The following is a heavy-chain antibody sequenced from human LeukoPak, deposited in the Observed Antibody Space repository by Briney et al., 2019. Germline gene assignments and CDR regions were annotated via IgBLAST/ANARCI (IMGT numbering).Heavy chain of an antibody. V-gene: IGHV4-59*08. CDR1: GGSISSYY. CDR3: ARVLRIAAAAHGMDV. Sequence: PSETLSLTCTVSGGSISSYYWSWIRQPPGKGLEWIGYIYYSGSTNYNPSLKSRVTISVDTSKNQFSLKLSSVTAADTAVYHCARVLRIAAAAHGMDVWGQGTTVTVSS. D-gene: IGHD6-13*01. J-gene: IGHJ6*02. CDR2: IYYSGST.